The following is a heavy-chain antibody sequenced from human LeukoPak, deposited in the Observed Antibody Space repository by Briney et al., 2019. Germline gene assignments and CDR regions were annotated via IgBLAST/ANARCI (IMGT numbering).Heavy chain of an antibody. D-gene: IGHD5-12*01. J-gene: IGHJ4*02. V-gene: IGHV3-30*02. CDR3: AKDSGYSGYNSGFDX. Sequence: GGSLRLSCAASGFTFSSYGMHWVRQAPGKGLEWVAFIRYDGSNKYYADSVKGRFTISRDNSKNTLYLQMNSLRAEDTAVYYCAKDSGYSGYNSGFDXWGQGTLVTVSS. CDR2: IRYDGSNK. CDR1: GFTFSSYG.